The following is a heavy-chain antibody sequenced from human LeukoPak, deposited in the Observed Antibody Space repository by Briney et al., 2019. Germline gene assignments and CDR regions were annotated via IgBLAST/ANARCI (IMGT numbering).Heavy chain of an antibody. Sequence: PGGSLRLSCAASGFTFSSYAMSWVRLAPGKGLEWVSAISGSGGSTYYADSVKGRFTISRDNSKNTLYLQMNSLRAEDTAVYYCAKDLISTPLYYFDYWGQGTLVTVSS. CDR1: GFTFSSYA. CDR2: ISGSGGST. D-gene: IGHD3-9*01. CDR3: AKDLISTPLYYFDY. V-gene: IGHV3-23*01. J-gene: IGHJ4*02.